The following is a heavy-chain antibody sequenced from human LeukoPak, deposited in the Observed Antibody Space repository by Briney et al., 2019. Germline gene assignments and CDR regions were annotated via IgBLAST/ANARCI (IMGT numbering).Heavy chain of an antibody. Sequence: SETLSLTCTVSGGSISSSSYYWGWIRQPPGKGLEWIGSIYYSGSTYYNPSLKSRVTISVDTSKHQFSLKLTSVTAADTAVYYCARDDLLTGYYSPYYYYYGMDVWPQGTTVPVSS. D-gene: IGHD3-9*01. CDR3: ARDDLLTGYYSPYYYYYGMDV. V-gene: IGHV4-39*07. CDR1: GGSISSSSYY. CDR2: IYYSGST. J-gene: IGHJ6*01.